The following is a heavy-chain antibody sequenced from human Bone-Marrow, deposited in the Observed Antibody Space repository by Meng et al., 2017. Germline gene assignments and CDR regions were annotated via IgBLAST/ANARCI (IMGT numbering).Heavy chain of an antibody. Sequence: QLQIQESGPGLGKPSETLSLTCTVSGDSIRSNTHYWGWIRQAPEKGLEWIGSINYSGSSTDYNPSLKSRVTISVDTSKNQFSLRLSSVTAADTAVYYCVVHRLGTMLDHWGQGTLVTVSS. CDR2: INYSGSST. CDR1: GDSIRSNTHY. D-gene: IGHD1-7*01. CDR3: VVHRLGTMLDH. J-gene: IGHJ5*02. V-gene: IGHV4-39*01.